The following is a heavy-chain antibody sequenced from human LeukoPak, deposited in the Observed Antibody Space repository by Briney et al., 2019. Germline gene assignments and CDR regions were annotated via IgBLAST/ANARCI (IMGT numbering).Heavy chain of an antibody. Sequence: SETLSLTRAVYGGSFSGYYWSWIRQPPGKGLEWIGSIYYSGSTYYNPSLKSRVTISVDTSKNQFSLKLSSVTAADTAVYYCARQGILTGYCPFDYWGQGTLVTVSS. CDR2: IYYSGST. V-gene: IGHV4-34*01. CDR1: GGSFSGYY. CDR3: ARQGILTGYCPFDY. J-gene: IGHJ4*02. D-gene: IGHD3-9*01.